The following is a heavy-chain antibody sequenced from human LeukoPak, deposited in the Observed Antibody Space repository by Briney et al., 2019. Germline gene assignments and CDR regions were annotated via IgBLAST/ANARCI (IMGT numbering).Heavy chain of an antibody. Sequence: SGTLSLTCTVSVGSISSSSYYWGWIRPPPGKGLEWIWSIYYSGSTYYNPSLKSRVTISVDTSKNQFSLKLSSVTAADTAVYYCARGNDYTPPNWFHPWGQGTLVTVSS. CDR2: IYYSGST. V-gene: IGHV4-39*01. CDR3: ARGNDYTPPNWFHP. CDR1: VGSISSSSYY. J-gene: IGHJ5*02. D-gene: IGHD1-1*01.